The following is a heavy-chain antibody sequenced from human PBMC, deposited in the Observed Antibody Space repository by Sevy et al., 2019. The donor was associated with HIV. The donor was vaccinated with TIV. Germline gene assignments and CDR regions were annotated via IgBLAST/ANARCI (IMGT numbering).Heavy chain of an antibody. CDR3: AILVDTAMVTGDY. Sequence: GGSLRLSCAASGFTFSDYYMSWIRLAPGKGLEWVSCSSSSGSTIYYADSVKGRFTISRDNAKNSLYLQMNSLRAEDTAVYYSAILVDTAMVTGDYWGQGTLVTVSS. V-gene: IGHV3-11*01. D-gene: IGHD5-18*01. J-gene: IGHJ4*02. CDR1: GFTFSDYY. CDR2: SSSSGSTI.